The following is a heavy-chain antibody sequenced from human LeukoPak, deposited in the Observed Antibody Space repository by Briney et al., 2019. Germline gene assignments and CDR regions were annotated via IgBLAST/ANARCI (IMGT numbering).Heavy chain of an antibody. V-gene: IGHV3-23*01. J-gene: IGHJ3*02. Sequence: PGGSLRLSCAASGSTFSRYAMMWLRQAPGKGLEWVSAISSDTTLYAGSVKGRFTISRDNSKNTLYLQMSSLRVEDTAVYYCARDPNGDYIGAFEIWGQGTMVTVSS. D-gene: IGHD4-17*01. CDR2: ISSDTT. CDR3: ARDPNGDYIGAFEI. CDR1: GSTFSRYA.